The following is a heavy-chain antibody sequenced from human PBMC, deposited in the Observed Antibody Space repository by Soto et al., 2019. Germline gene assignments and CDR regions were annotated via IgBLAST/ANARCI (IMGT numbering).Heavy chain of an antibody. D-gene: IGHD6-13*01. Sequence: SETLSLTCAVYGGSFIGYYWSLIRQPPGKGLEWIGEINHSGSTNYNPSLKSRVTISVDTSKNQFSLKLSSVTAADTAVYYCASIAAAGDFDYWGQGTLVTVSS. CDR2: INHSGST. CDR3: ASIAAAGDFDY. J-gene: IGHJ4*02. V-gene: IGHV4-34*01. CDR1: GGSFIGYY.